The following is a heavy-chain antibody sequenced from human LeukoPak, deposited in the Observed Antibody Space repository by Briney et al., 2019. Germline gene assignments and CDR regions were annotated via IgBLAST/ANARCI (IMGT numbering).Heavy chain of an antibody. V-gene: IGHV3-64*01. CDR2: ISSNGVST. Sequence: GGSLRLSCAASGFAFSNHAMHWVRQAPGKGLEYVSAISSNGVSTYYANSVKGRFTISRDNGNNSLFLEMTSLRADDTAVYYCARGFCSGGTCYRITGTFDVWGHGTMVSVSS. CDR3: ARGFCSGGTCYRITGTFDV. D-gene: IGHD2-15*01. CDR1: GFAFSNHA. J-gene: IGHJ3*01.